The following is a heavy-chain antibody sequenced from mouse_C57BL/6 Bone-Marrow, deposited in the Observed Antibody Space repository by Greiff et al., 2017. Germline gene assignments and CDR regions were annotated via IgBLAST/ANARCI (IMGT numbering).Heavy chain of an antibody. CDR3: ARSGDGYYFYWYFDV. D-gene: IGHD2-3*01. J-gene: IGHJ1*03. CDR1: GYTFTNYW. V-gene: IGHV1-63*01. CDR2: IYPGGGYT. Sequence: QVHVKQSGAELVRPGTSVKMSCKASGYTFTNYWIGWAKQRPGHGLEWIGDIYPGGGYTNYNEKFKGKATLTADKSSSTAYMQFSSLTSEDSAIYYCARSGDGYYFYWYFDVCGTGTTVTVSS.